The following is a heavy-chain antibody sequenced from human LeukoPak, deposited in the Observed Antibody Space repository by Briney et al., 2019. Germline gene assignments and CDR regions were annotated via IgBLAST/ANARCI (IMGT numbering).Heavy chain of an antibody. J-gene: IGHJ6*03. CDR2: FYHSGST. CDR1: GYSISSGYY. V-gene: IGHV4-38-2*02. D-gene: IGHD4-11*01. Sequence: SETLSLTCAVSGYSISSGYYWGWIRQPPGKGLEWVGSFYHSGSTYYNPSLKSRVTISVDTSKNQFSLKLSSVTAADTAVYYCARDPGTVTTALYYYYYMDVWGKGTTVTVSS. CDR3: ARDPGTVTTALYYYYYMDV.